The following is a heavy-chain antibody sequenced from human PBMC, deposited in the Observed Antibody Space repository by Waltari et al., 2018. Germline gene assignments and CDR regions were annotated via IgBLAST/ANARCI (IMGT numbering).Heavy chain of an antibody. CDR2: FDPEQRKT. CDR3: VTGRTMRSVGGILVIEHGLRAGYFQF. D-gene: IGHD3-16*02. Sequence: QVQVVKPAAAVKNPGASVKVSCKVPGYTRYELSMHWVRQAPGKGIEWMGGFDPEQRKTVYSQNFQGRVTITEDATTDTAYMQLTSLRPDDTAVYYCVTGRTMRSVGGILVIEHGLRAGYFQFWGQGTLVVVSS. CDR1: GYTRYELS. J-gene: IGHJ1*01. V-gene: IGHV1-24*01.